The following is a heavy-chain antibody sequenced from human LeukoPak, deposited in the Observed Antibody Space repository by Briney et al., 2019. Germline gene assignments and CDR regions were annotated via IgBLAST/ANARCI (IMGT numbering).Heavy chain of an antibody. V-gene: IGHV1-2*04. Sequence: ASVKVSCKASGYTFTGYYMHWVRQAPGQGLEWMGWINPNSGGTNYAQKFQGWVTMTRDTSISTAYMELRSLRSDDTAVYYCARERQQLSTYYFDYWGQGTLVTVSS. CDR3: ARERQQLSTYYFDY. D-gene: IGHD6-13*01. J-gene: IGHJ4*02. CDR1: GYTFTGYY. CDR2: INPNSGGT.